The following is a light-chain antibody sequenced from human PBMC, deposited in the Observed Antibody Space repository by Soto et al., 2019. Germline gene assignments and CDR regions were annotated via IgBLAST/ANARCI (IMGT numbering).Light chain of an antibody. V-gene: IGKV3-15*01. J-gene: IGKJ1*01. CDR1: QSITSN. CDR2: GAS. Sequence: EIVMTQSPATLSVSPGARATLSCRASQSITSNLAWYQHKPGQAPRLLIYGASTRANDVPAKFSGSGSGAEFTLTISSLQSEDVAFYYCQQYNNLPRTFGQGTKVEIK. CDR3: QQYNNLPRT.